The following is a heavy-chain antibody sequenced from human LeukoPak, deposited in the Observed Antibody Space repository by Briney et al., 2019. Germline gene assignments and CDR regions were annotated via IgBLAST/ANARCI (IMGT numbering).Heavy chain of an antibody. D-gene: IGHD3-22*01. CDR3: ARELGTMIVVVMGLDY. Sequence: GGSLRLSCAASGFTFSSYWMSWVRQAPGKGLEWVANIRQDGSEKYYVDSVKGRFTISRDNAKNSLYLQMNSLRAEDTAVYYCARELGTMIVVVMGLDYWGQGTLVTVSS. CDR2: IRQDGSEK. CDR1: GFTFSSYW. J-gene: IGHJ4*02. V-gene: IGHV3-7*04.